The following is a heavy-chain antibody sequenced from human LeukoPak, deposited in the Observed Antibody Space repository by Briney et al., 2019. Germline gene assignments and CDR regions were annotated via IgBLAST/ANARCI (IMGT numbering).Heavy chain of an antibody. CDR1: GFTFSSYG. J-gene: IGHJ4*02. V-gene: IGHV3-30*03. D-gene: IGHD3-22*01. CDR3: ARSPGYYDHSDY. CDR2: ISYDGSNK. Sequence: PGGSLRLSCAASGFTFSSYGMHWVRQAPGKGLEWVAVISYDGSNKYYADSVKGRFTISRDNAKNSLYLQMNSLRAEDTAVYYCARSPGYYDHSDYWGQGTLVTVSS.